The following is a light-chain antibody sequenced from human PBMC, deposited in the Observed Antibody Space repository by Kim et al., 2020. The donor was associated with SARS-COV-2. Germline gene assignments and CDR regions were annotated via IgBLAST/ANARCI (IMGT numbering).Light chain of an antibody. CDR1: SSDVGGYNY. J-gene: IGLJ1*01. Sequence: QSVTISCTGTSSDVGGYNYVSWYQQHPGKAPKLMIYDVRKRPSGVPDRFSGSKSGNTASLTISGLQAEDEADYYCCSYAGSYTFYVFGTGTKVTVL. CDR3: CSYAGSYTFYV. V-gene: IGLV2-11*01. CDR2: DVR.